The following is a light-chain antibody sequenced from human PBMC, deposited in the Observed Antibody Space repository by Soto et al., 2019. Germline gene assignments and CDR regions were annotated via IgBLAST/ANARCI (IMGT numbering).Light chain of an antibody. Sequence: EIVLTQSPATLSLSPGERATLSCIASQSVSSYLAWYQQKPGQAPRLLIYDASNRATGIPARFSGTGSGTDFTLTINNLEPEDFAVYYCQVRTNWSIAFGRGTRLEIK. J-gene: IGKJ5*01. CDR2: DAS. CDR1: QSVSSY. CDR3: QVRTNWSIA. V-gene: IGKV3-11*01.